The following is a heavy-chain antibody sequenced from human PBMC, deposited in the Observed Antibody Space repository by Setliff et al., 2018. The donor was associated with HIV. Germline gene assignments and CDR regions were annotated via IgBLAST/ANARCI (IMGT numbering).Heavy chain of an antibody. Sequence: SVKVSCKAPGGTFSNYAISWVRQAPGRGLEWMGGVIPIFGTANYAQNFQGRVTITADESTSTAYVELSSLTSEDTAIYYCAKYAIAAPYYFDYWGQGTLVTVS. CDR1: GGTFSNYA. V-gene: IGHV1-69*13. J-gene: IGHJ4*02. CDR3: AKYAIAAPYYFDY. D-gene: IGHD2-8*01. CDR2: VIPIFGTA.